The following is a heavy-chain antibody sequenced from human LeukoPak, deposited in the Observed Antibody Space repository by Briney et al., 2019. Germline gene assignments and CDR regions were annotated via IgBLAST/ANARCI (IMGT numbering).Heavy chain of an antibody. V-gene: IGHV1-46*01. CDR2: INPSGGST. J-gene: IGHJ4*02. D-gene: IGHD2-15*01. CDR1: GYTFTSYY. CDR3: ARAACSGGSCYRYYFDY. Sequence: ASVKVSCKASGYTFTSYYMHWVRQAPGQGLEWMGIINPSGGSTSYAQKFQGRVTMTRDTSTSTAYMELSSLRSEDTAVYYCARAACSGGSCYRYYFDYWGQGTLVTVSS.